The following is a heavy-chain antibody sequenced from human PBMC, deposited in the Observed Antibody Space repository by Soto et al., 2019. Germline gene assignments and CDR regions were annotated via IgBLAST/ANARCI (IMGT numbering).Heavy chain of an antibody. CDR1: GFTFSDYY. Sequence: LGGSLRLSCAASGFTFSDYYMSWIRQAPGKGLEWVSYISSSGSTIYYADSVKGRFTISRDNAKNSLYLQMNSLRAEDTAVYYCARDDYGDKAEYFQHWGQGTLVTVPS. CDR2: ISSSGSTI. D-gene: IGHD4-17*01. CDR3: ARDDYGDKAEYFQH. V-gene: IGHV3-11*01. J-gene: IGHJ1*01.